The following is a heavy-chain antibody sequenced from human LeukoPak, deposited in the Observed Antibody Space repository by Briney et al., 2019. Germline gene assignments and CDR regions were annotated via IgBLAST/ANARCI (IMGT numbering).Heavy chain of an antibody. CDR2: IYTSGST. J-gene: IGHJ4*02. Sequence: SETLSLTCTVSGDSISPYSWNWIRQPAGKGLEWIGHIYTSGSTNYNPSLKSRVTISVDTSKNQFSLKLSSVTAADTAVYYCARHVPVAQFDYWGQGTLVTVSS. CDR1: GDSISPYS. D-gene: IGHD2-2*01. CDR3: ARHVPVAQFDY. V-gene: IGHV4-4*07.